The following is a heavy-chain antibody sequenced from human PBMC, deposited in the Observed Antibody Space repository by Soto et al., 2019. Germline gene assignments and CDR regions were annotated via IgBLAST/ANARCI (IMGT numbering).Heavy chain of an antibody. J-gene: IGHJ6*02. Sequence: ASVKVSCKTSGYTFTSCDVNWVRQAPGQGLEWMGWMNPNNGNTGYAPEFQGRVTMTGDTSMSTAYMELSSLGSEDTAVYFCARISGRPSNYHHLDVWGQGTSVTVSS. CDR2: MNPNNGNT. CDR1: GYTFTSCD. CDR3: ARISGRPSNYHHLDV. V-gene: IGHV1-8*01. D-gene: IGHD3-10*01.